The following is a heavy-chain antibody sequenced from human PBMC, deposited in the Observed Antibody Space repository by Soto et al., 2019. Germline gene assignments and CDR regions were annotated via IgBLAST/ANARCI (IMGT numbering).Heavy chain of an antibody. D-gene: IGHD5-12*01. CDR2: INPTGSMA. V-gene: IGHV1-46*01. CDR1: GYSFITSYH. J-gene: IGHJ3*02. Sequence: ASVKVSCKASGYSFITSYHMHWVRQAPGQGLEWMGIINPTGSMARYSQKFQGRLTMTRDTSTATDYMELSNLTSEDTAVYFCARDTGYDHDAFDIWGQGTRVTVSS. CDR3: ARDTGYDHDAFDI.